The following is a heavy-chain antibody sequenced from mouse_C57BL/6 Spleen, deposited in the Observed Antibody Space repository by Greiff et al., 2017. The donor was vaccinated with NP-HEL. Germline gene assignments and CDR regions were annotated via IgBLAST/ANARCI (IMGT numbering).Heavy chain of an antibody. Sequence: EVQLQQSGAELVRPGASVKLSCTASGFNIKDDYMHWVKQRPEQGLEWIGWIDPENGDTEYASKFQGKATITADTSYNTAYLQLSSLTSEGTAVYYCTTGAYPGYWGQGTTLTVSS. V-gene: IGHV14-4*01. D-gene: IGHD6-5*01. CDR1: GFNIKDDY. CDR3: TTGAYPGY. CDR2: IDPENGDT. J-gene: IGHJ2*01.